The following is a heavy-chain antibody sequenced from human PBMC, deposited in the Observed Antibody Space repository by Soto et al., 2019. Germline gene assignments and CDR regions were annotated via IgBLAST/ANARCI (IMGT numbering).Heavy chain of an antibody. V-gene: IGHV4-4*07. Sequence: RSLTCTVSGDSVSSHYWSWIRQPAGKGLEWLGRLYNDERTNYNPSLKSRVTMSMDTSKNQFSLKLTSVTAADSAVYFCAREPLAHSYFDFWGQGILVTVSS. J-gene: IGHJ4*02. CDR2: LYNDERT. CDR3: AREPLAHSYFDF. CDR1: GDSVSSHY.